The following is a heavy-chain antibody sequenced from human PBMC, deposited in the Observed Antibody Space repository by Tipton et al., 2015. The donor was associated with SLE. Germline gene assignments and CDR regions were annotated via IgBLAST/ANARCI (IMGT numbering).Heavy chain of an antibody. D-gene: IGHD3-22*01. Sequence: FLRLSCAASGFTFSSYAMSWVRQAPGKGLEWASAISGSGGSTYYADSVKGRFTISRDNSKNTLYLQMNSLRAEDTAVYYCAKGPTMIVVVIKGGAEYFQHWGQGTLVTVSS. CDR1: GFTFSSYA. V-gene: IGHV3-23*01. CDR3: AKGPTMIVVVIKGGAEYFQH. CDR2: ISGSGGST. J-gene: IGHJ1*01.